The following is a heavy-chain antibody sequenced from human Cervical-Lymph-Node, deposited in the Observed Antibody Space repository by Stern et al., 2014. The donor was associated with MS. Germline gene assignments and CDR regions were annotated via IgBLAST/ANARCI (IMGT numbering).Heavy chain of an antibody. Sequence: QVQLQESGPGLVKPSETLSLTCTVSGGSITNYYWSWIRQPPGKGLEWIGYIYYSGSTTYNHSLKSRVTISVATPKNQFSLKLSSVTAADTAVYSWARKKGISFLWGQETLVPVSS. CDR2: IYYSGST. J-gene: IGHJ4*01. V-gene: IGHV4-59*01. CDR1: GGSITNYY. D-gene: IGHD2/OR15-2a*01. CDR3: ARKKGISFL.